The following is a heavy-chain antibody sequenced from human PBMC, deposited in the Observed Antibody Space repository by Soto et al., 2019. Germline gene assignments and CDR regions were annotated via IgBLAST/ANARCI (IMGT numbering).Heavy chain of an antibody. D-gene: IGHD1-1*01. J-gene: IGHJ4*01. CDR2: IKQDGSEK. CDR1: GFTFSSYW. V-gene: IGHV3-7*01. Sequence: GGSLRLSCAASGFTFSSYWMSWVRQAPGKGLEWVANIKQDGSEKYYVDSVRGRFTLSRDNAKNSLQLQMNSLRAEDTAIYFCARVAYFNVWIFDYWCQGTLVTVSS. CDR3: ARVAYFNVWIFDY.